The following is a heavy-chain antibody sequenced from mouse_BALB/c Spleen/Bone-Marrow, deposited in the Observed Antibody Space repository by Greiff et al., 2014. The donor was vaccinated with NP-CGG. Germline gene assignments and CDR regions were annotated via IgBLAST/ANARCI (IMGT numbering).Heavy chain of an antibody. D-gene: IGHD2-1*01. J-gene: IGHJ3*01. CDR1: GYSFTNYW. CDR2: IHSSDSET. Sequence: VQLQQSGAELVRPGASVKLSCKASGYSFTNYWMNWVKQRPGQGLEWIGMIHSSDSETRLNQKFKDKATLTVDKSSSTAYMQLSSPTSEDSAVYYCARFGNYEGIAYWGQGTLVTVSA. V-gene: IGHV1-74*01. CDR3: ARFGNYEGIAY.